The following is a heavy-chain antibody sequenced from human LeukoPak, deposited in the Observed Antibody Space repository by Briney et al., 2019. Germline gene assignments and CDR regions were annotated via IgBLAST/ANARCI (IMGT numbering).Heavy chain of an antibody. CDR1: GFTFRAYG. Sequence: GGSLRLSCAASGFTFRAYGMHWVRQAPGKGLEWLAIISYDGSNTYYADSVKGRFTISRDNPKNTLYLQMDSLRAEDTAVYYCAKEGDISSSWYLSNYFDYWGQGTLVTVSS. D-gene: IGHD6-13*01. CDR3: AKEGDISSSWYLSNYFDY. V-gene: IGHV3-30*18. CDR2: ISYDGSNT. J-gene: IGHJ4*02.